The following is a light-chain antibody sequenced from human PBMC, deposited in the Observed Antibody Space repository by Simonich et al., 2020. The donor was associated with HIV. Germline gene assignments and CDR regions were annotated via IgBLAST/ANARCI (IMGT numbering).Light chain of an antibody. Sequence: NFMLTQPHSVSESPGKTVTISCTRSSGSIASNYVRWYQQRPGSAPTTVFYEDNQRPSGVPDRFSGSIDSSSNSASLTISGLKTEDEADYYCQSYDTSNQVFGGGTKLTVL. CDR3: QSYDTSNQV. J-gene: IGLJ3*02. CDR1: SGSIASNY. CDR2: EDN. V-gene: IGLV6-57*03.